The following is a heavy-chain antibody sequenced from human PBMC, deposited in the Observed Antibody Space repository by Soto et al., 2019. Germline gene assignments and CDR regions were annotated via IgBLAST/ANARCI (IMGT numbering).Heavy chain of an antibody. J-gene: IGHJ4*02. V-gene: IGHV1-69*01. D-gene: IGHD3-10*01. CDR3: ATELGENPASPFDA. CDR2: IIPLFGTA. CDR1: GVTFSSET. Sequence: QVQLVQSGADVKKPGSSVKVSCQASGVTFSSETLGWVRQAPGQGLGWVGGIIPLFGTASYAQKFQGRVTITADESTSTVYMEWSSLRSDDTAVYFCATELGENPASPFDAWGQGTLVTVSS.